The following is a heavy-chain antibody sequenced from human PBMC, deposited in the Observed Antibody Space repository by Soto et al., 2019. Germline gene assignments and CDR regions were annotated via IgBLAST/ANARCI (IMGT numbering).Heavy chain of an antibody. V-gene: IGHV3-21*01. CDR3: VRVGYSTGLDY. Sequence: EVQLVESGGGLVKPGGSLRLSCAASGFAFLNYDMNWVRQAPGKGLEWVSFISRSSSYIKYADSLKGRFTITRDNAKNSLHPQMNSLRAEYTAVYYCVRVGYSTGLDYWGQGTLVTVSS. CDR1: GFAFLNYD. D-gene: IGHD5-18*01. J-gene: IGHJ4*02. CDR2: ISRSSSYI.